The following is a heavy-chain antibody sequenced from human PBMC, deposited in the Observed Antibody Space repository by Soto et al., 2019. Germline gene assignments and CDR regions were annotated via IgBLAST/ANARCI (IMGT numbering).Heavy chain of an antibody. J-gene: IGHJ3*02. D-gene: IGHD6-19*01. CDR3: ARHGSIGWHDTFNI. Sequence: SETLSLTCTASGGSISSYYWSWLRPPPEKGLERIRYIYYSGSTNYNHSLKSRDTISADTSKNQCSLKLSSVTASDTAVYYCARHGSIGWHDTFNIWGQGTIFTFSS. CDR2: IYYSGST. CDR1: GGSISSYY. V-gene: IGHV4-59*08.